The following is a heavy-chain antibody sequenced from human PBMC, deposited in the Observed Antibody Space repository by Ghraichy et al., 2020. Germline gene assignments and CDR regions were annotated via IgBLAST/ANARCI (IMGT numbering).Heavy chain of an antibody. CDR1: GFTFSSYA. CDR2: ISGSGGST. V-gene: IGHV3-23*01. Sequence: GALRLSCAASGFTFSSYAMSWVRQAPGKGLEWVSAISGSGGSTYYADSVKGRFTISRDNSKNTLYLQMNSLRAEDTAVYYCAKDQAAYFYDSSGYHLGYYYGMDVWGKGTTVTVSS. CDR3: AKDQAAYFYDSSGYHLGYYYGMDV. J-gene: IGHJ6*04. D-gene: IGHD3-22*01.